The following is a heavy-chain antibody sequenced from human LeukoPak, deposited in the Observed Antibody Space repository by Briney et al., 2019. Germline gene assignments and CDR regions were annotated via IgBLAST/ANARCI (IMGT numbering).Heavy chain of an antibody. J-gene: IGHJ4*02. CDR1: GFTFCDYY. V-gene: IGHV3-11*04. CDR3: ARGSRYCSSTSCYCDY. CDR2: ISSSGSTI. D-gene: IGHD2-2*01. Sequence: GGSLRLSCAASGFTFCDYYMSWIRQAPGKGLEWVSYISSSGSTIYYADSVKGRFTISRDNAKNSLYLQMNSLRAEDTAVYYCARGSRYCSSTSCYCDYWGQGTLVTVSS.